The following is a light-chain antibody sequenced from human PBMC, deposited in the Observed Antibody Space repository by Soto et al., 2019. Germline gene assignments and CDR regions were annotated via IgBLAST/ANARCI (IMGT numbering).Light chain of an antibody. J-gene: IGKJ5*01. CDR1: QSVSSS. V-gene: IGKV3-11*01. CDR3: QQRSIWTLT. Sequence: EIVFTQSPGTLSLSPGERATLSCRASQSVSSSLAWYQQKPGQAPRLLIYDASNRETGIPARFSGSGSGTEFTLTISSLEAEDFAVYDCQQRSIWTLTFGQGTRLEIK. CDR2: DAS.